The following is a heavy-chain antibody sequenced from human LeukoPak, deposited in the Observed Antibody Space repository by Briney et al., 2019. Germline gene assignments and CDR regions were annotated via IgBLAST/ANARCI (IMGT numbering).Heavy chain of an antibody. Sequence: GGSLRLSCAASGFTVSRNYMNWVRQAPGKGLEWVSVIYSGGTTYYADSVKGRFTISRDNSKNTLYLQMHSLRAEDTAVYYCVKDYATIAAAANPLFDYWGQGALVTVSS. D-gene: IGHD6-13*01. V-gene: IGHV3-53*01. CDR2: IYSGGTT. J-gene: IGHJ4*02. CDR1: GFTVSRNY. CDR3: VKDYATIAAAANPLFDY.